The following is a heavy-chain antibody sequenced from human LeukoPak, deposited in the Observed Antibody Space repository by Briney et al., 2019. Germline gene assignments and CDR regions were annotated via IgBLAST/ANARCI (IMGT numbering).Heavy chain of an antibody. Sequence: PGGSLRLSCVASGFTFGNYWMHWVRHAPGKELVCISRINNDGSTVYADSVAGRFTISRDNARNTLYLQMNTLRVEDTAVYYCARDYYGSIDLRGQGTLVTVSS. D-gene: IGHD3-10*01. CDR1: GFTFGNYW. CDR3: ARDYYGSIDL. V-gene: IGHV3-74*01. J-gene: IGHJ1*01. CDR2: INNDGST.